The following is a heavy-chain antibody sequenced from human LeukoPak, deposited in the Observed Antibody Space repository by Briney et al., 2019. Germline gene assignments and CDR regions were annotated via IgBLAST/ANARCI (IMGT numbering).Heavy chain of an antibody. V-gene: IGHV3-33*01. Sequence: PGGSLRLSCATSGFTFSIYGFHWVRQAPGKGLEWVSNIWYNGNNKYYADSVKGRFTISRDNSKNTVFLEMNSLRAEDTAAYYCAREEGIDGTSGINSWGQGTLVSVSS. CDR1: GFTFSIYG. CDR3: AREEGIDGTSGINS. CDR2: IWYNGNNK. D-gene: IGHD5-24*01. J-gene: IGHJ4*02.